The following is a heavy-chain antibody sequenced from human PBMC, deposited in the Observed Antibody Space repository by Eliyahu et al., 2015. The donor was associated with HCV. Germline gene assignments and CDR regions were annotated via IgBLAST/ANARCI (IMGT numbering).Heavy chain of an antibody. Sequence: EVQLVESGGGLVQPGGSLXLSCXAXGFXFXSYWMXWVRQAPGKGLEWVANMKQDGSEKYYVDSVKGRFTISRDNAKNSLYLHMNSLRAEDTAVYYCARRHGSSWSGFDIWGQGTMVTVSS. CDR1: GFXFXSYW. J-gene: IGHJ3*02. V-gene: IGHV3-7*01. CDR3: ARRHGSSWSGFDI. D-gene: IGHD6-13*01. CDR2: MKQDGSEK.